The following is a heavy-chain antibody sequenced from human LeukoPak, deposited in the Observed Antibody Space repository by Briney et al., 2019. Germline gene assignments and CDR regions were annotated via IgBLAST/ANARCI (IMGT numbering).Heavy chain of an antibody. CDR2: MTSGGGT. D-gene: IGHD6-6*01. CDR1: GFTFSSYA. CDR3: AKDLTRSSGGFDY. V-gene: IGHV3-23*01. J-gene: IGHJ4*02. Sequence: GGSLRLSCAASGFTFSSYAMTWVRQAPGKGLEWVSAMTSGGGTYYADSVKGRFTISRDNSKNTVYLQMNSLRADDTAVYYCAKDLTRSSGGFDYWGQGTLVTVSS.